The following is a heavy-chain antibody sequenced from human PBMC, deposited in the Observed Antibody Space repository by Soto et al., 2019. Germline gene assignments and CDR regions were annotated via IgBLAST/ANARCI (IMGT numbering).Heavy chain of an antibody. CDR3: AKDGYSSGWYGSPYYYYGMDV. CDR2: ISYDGSNK. CDR1: GFTFSSYG. D-gene: IGHD6-19*01. V-gene: IGHV3-30*18. Sequence: LRLSCAASGFTFSSYGMHWVRQAPGKGLEWVAVISYDGSNKYYADSVKGRFTISRDNSKNTLYLQMNSLRAEDTAVYYCAKDGYSSGWYGSPYYYYGMDVWGQGTTVTVSS. J-gene: IGHJ6*02.